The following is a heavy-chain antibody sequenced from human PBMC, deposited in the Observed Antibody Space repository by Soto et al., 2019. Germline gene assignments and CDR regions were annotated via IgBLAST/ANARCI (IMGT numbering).Heavy chain of an antibody. CDR3: AKGGGYYYGSFAP. D-gene: IGHD3-10*01. J-gene: IGHJ5*02. Sequence: GGSLILSCAASGFTFSSYGMHWVRQAPGKGLEWVAVISYDGSNKYYADSVKGRFTISRDNSKNTLYLQMNSLRAEDTAVYYCAKGGGYYYGSFAPWGQGTLVTVSS. V-gene: IGHV3-30*18. CDR1: GFTFSSYG. CDR2: ISYDGSNK.